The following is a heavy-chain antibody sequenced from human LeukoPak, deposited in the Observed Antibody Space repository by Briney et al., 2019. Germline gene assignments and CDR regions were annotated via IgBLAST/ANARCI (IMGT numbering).Heavy chain of an antibody. CDR3: ARATSSGWLSPNFDY. J-gene: IGHJ4*02. CDR1: GGSISSYY. V-gene: IGHV4-59*01. Sequence: PSETLSLTCTVSGGSISSYYWSWIRQPPGKGLEWIGYIYYSGSTNCNPSLKSRVTISVDTSKNQFSLKLSSVTAADTAVYYCARATSSGWLSPNFDYWGQGTLVTVSS. D-gene: IGHD6-19*01. CDR2: IYYSGST.